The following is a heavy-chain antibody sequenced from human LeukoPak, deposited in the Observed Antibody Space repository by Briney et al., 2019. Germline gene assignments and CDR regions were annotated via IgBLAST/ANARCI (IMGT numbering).Heavy chain of an antibody. J-gene: IGHJ4*02. D-gene: IGHD2-15*01. Sequence: SGPALVKPTQTLTLTCTFSGFSLSTSKMCVSWIRQPPGKALEWLSLIDWDDDKHFSTSLKTRLTISKDTSKNQVVLTMTNMDPVDTATYYCARTIGYCIGGSCYYFDYWGQGTLVTVSS. CDR1: GFSLSTSKMC. CDR3: ARTIGYCIGGSCYYFDY. V-gene: IGHV2-70*01. CDR2: IDWDDDK.